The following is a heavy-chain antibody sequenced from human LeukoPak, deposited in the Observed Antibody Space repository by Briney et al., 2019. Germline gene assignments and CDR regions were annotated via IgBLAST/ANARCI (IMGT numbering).Heavy chain of an antibody. Sequence: PSETLSLTCTVSGGSISSYYWSWIRQPPGKGLEWIGYIYYSVSTNYNPSLKSRVTISVDTSKNQFSLKLSSVTAADTAVYYCARGAGYCSSTSCSYYYYGMDVWGQGTTVTVT. CDR2: IYYSVST. CDR1: GGSISSYY. V-gene: IGHV4-59*01. CDR3: ARGAGYCSSTSCSYYYYGMDV. J-gene: IGHJ6*02. D-gene: IGHD2-2*01.